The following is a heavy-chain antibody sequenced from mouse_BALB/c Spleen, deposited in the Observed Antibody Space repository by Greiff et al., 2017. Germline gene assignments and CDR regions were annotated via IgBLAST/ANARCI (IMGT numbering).Heavy chain of an antibody. D-gene: IGHD1-1*01. Sequence: EVQVVESGGGLVKPGGSLKLSCAASGFTFSSYAMSWVRQTPEKRLEWVATISSGGSYTYYPDSVKGRFTISRDNAKNTLYLQMSSLRSEDTAMYYCARPPYYGAWFAYWGQGTLVTVSA. V-gene: IGHV5-9-3*01. CDR2: ISSGGSYT. CDR3: ARPPYYGAWFAY. J-gene: IGHJ3*01. CDR1: GFTFSSYA.